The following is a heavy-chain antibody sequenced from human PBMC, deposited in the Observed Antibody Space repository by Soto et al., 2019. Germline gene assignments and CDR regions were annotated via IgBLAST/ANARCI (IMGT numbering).Heavy chain of an antibody. V-gene: IGHV3-74*01. J-gene: IGHJ6*02. D-gene: IGHD1-26*01. CDR2: INSDGSST. CDR1: GFTFSSYW. Sequence: GGSLRLSCAASGFTFSSYWMHWVRQAPGKGLVWVSRINSDGSSTSYADSVKGRFTISRDNAKNTLYLQMNSLRAEDTAVYYCARGLPIVGANNYGMDVWGQGTTVTVSS. CDR3: ARGLPIVGANNYGMDV.